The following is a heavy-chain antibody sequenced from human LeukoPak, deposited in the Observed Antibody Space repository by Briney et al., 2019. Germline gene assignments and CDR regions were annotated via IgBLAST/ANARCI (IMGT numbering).Heavy chain of an antibody. J-gene: IGHJ4*02. CDR3: TRTPRTYDFDC. CDR1: GFTFSSYA. V-gene: IGHV3-23*01. CDR2: ISGSGSST. D-gene: IGHD1-14*01. Sequence: GGSLRLSCAASGFTFSSYAMSWARQAPGKGLEWVSAISGSGSSTYSADSVKGRFTISRDNAKNTLYLQLNSLRAEDTAVYYCTRTPRTYDFDCWGQGTLVTVSS.